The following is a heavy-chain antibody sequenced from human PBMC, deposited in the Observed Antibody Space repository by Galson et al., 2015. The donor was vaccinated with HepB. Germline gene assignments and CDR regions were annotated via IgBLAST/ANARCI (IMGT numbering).Heavy chain of an antibody. J-gene: IGHJ6*02. D-gene: IGHD4-17*01. Sequence: SLRLSCAASGLTFSSYSMNWVRQAPGKGLEWVSSISSGSSYIYYAASVKGRFTVSRDNAKNSLYLQMNSLRVEDTAVYYCARDLRRSQSTVFGGMDVWGQGTTVTVSS. CDR2: ISSGSSYI. CDR3: ARDLRRSQSTVFGGMDV. CDR1: GLTFSSYS. V-gene: IGHV3-21*01.